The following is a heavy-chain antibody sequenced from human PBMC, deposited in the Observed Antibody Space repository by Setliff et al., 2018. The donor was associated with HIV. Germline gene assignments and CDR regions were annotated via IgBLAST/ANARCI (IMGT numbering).Heavy chain of an antibody. CDR2: VYFSGRA. CDR3: ARLEYYYYMDV. Sequence: KPSETLSLTCTVSGGSISSSSYYWAWIRQPPGKGLEYIGSVYFSGRAYYNPSLKSRVTISLDTSKNQFSLKLSSVTAADTAVYYCARLEYYYYMDVWGNGTTVTVS. V-gene: IGHV4-39*01. J-gene: IGHJ6*03. CDR1: GGSISSSSYY.